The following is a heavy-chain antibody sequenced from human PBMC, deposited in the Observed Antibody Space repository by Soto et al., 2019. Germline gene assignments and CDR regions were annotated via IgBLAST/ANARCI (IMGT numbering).Heavy chain of an antibody. CDR3: ARHPGIAAHFDF. D-gene: IGHD6-13*01. V-gene: IGHV4-39*01. Sequence: ETLSLTCSVSGGSISSSSHYWGWIRQSPGKGLDWIGSIYYRGSAYYNPSLKSRVTISVDTSKNQFSLKLRSVTAADTSVYYCARHPGIAAHFDFWGQGTLVTVSS. CDR1: GGSISSSSHY. CDR2: IYYRGSA. J-gene: IGHJ4*02.